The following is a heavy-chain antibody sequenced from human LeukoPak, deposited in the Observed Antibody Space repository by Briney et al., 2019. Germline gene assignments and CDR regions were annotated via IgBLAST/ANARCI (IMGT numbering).Heavy chain of an antibody. Sequence: RASVKVSCKASGGTFSSYAISWVRQAPGQGLEWMGGIIPIFGTANYAQKFQGRVTITADESTSTAYMELSSLRSEDTAVYYCARLHIVVVPAAGINWFDPWGQGTLVTVSS. J-gene: IGHJ5*02. CDR3: ARLHIVVVPAAGINWFDP. CDR1: GGTFSSYA. D-gene: IGHD2-2*01. CDR2: IIPIFGTA. V-gene: IGHV1-69*13.